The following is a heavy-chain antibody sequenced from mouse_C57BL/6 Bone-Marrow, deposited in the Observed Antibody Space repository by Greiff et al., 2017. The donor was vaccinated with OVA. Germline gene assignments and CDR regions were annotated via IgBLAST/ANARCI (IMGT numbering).Heavy chain of an antibody. D-gene: IGHD1-1*01. CDR3: AHYYGSSYVPHWYFDV. V-gene: IGHV5-2*01. CDR1: EYEFPSHD. CDR2: INSDGGST. J-gene: IGHJ1*03. Sequence: DVMLVESGGGLVQPGESLKLSCESNEYEFPSHDMSWVRKTPEKRLELVAAINSDGGSTYYPDTMERRFIISRDNTKKTLYLQMSSLRSEDTALYYCAHYYGSSYVPHWYFDVWGTGTTVTVSS.